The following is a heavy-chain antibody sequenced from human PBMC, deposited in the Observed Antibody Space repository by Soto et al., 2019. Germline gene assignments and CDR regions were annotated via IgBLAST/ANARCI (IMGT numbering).Heavy chain of an antibody. D-gene: IGHD2-8*01. CDR2: VDWDDDK. Sequence: SGPTRFKPTHTLTLTLTFSVGSLGTSGMRLILIRQPPGRALECLARVDWDDDKFYSTSLKTRLTISKDTSKNQVVLTMTNMDPVDTAKYYCEKSNRRSMLWGQGTMVTVSS. J-gene: IGHJ4*02. CDR3: EKSNRRSML. CDR1: VGSLGTSGMR. V-gene: IGHV2-70*04.